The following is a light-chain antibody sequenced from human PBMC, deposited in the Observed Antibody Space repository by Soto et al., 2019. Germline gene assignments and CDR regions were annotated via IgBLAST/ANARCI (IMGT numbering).Light chain of an antibody. Sequence: EFVLTQSPGTLSLSPGERATLSCRASPSVSSSYLAWYQQKPGQAPRLLIYGASSRATGIPDRFSGSWSGTDFTLTISRLEPDDFAVYYCQQYGSSPFTFGPGTKVDIK. V-gene: IGKV3-20*01. CDR2: GAS. CDR1: PSVSSSY. CDR3: QQYGSSPFT. J-gene: IGKJ3*01.